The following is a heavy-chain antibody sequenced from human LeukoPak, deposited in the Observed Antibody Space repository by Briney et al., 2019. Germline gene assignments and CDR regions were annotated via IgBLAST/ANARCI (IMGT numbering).Heavy chain of an antibody. V-gene: IGHV1-46*01. D-gene: IGHD5-18*01. Sequence: GASVKVSCKASGYTFTSYYMHWVRQAPGQGLEWMGIINPSGGSTSYAQKFQGRVTITRDMSTSTVYMELSSLRSEDTAVYYCARDPEPQLWLLDDWGQGTLVTVSS. CDR1: GYTFTSYY. CDR2: INPSGGST. CDR3: ARDPEPQLWLLDD. J-gene: IGHJ4*02.